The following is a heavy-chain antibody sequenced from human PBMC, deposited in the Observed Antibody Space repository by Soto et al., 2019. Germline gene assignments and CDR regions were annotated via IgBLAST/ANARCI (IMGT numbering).Heavy chain of an antibody. J-gene: IGHJ3*02. CDR2: IIPIFGTA. CDR3: ARSLSGPPLEHIVVVTAILGAFDI. V-gene: IGHV1-69*13. Sequence: GASVKVSCKASGGTFSSYAISWVRQAPGQGLEWMGGIIPIFGTANYAQKFQGRVTITADESTSTAYMELSSLRSEDTAVYYCARSLSGPPLEHIVVVTAILGAFDIWGQGTMVTVSS. D-gene: IGHD2-21*02. CDR1: GGTFSSYA.